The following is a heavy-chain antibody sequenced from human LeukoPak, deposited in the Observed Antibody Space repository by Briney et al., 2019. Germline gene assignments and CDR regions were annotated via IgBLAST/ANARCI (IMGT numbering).Heavy chain of an antibody. CDR1: GGSVSSGSYY. CDR3: ARGDTAMVFDY. V-gene: IGHV4-61*01. CDR2: IYYSGST. D-gene: IGHD5-18*01. J-gene: IGHJ4*02. Sequence: SETLFLTCTVSGGSVSSGSYYWSWIRQPPGKGLEWIGYIYYSGSTNYNPSLKSRVTISVDTSKNQFSLKLSSVAAADTAVYYCARGDTAMVFDYWGQGTLVTVSS.